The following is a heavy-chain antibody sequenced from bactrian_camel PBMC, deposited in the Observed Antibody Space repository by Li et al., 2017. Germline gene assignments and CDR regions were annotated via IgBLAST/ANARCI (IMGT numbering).Heavy chain of an antibody. V-gene: IGHV3S53*01. Sequence: VQLVESGGGSAQVGGSLRLSCEVIGLVDSPRCMGWFRQATGEERERVATIDSVGFTTYGDAVRGRFTISKDNDKTVYLEMNNLQPEDTAMYYCARKRRFGSCIDDMTAGDYWGQGTQVTVS. CDR3: ARKRRFGSCIDDMTAGDY. CDR2: IDSVGFT. CDR1: GLVDSPRC. D-gene: IGHD5*01. J-gene: IGHJ4*01.